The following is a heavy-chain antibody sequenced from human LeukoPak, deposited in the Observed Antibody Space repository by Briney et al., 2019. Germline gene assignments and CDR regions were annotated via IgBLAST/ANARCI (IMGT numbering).Heavy chain of an antibody. J-gene: IGHJ3*01. CDR2: MNPISGYT. CDR3: ARDYNFGSGTYALDA. Sequence: ASVKVSCKASGYTFTSYDISWLRQATGQGLEWMGYMNPISGYTGYSRKFQGRVTMTRDTSKTTAYMELSSLRSEDTAVYYCARDYNFGSGTYALDALGLGTLVTVSS. D-gene: IGHD3-10*01. CDR1: GYTFTSYD. V-gene: IGHV1-8*01.